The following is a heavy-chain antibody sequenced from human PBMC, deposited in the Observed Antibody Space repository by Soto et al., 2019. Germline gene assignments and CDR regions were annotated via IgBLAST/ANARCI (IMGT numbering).Heavy chain of an antibody. CDR2: IYFSGST. CDR3: ARGIGAAST. Sequence: QVQLQESGPGLVKPSQTLSLTCTVSGGSITSSDYYWSWIRQPPGKGLEWIGYIYFSGSTNYNPSLKSRVTILADRSKNQSSLKLRSVTAADTAIYYCARGIGAASTWGQGTLVTVSS. V-gene: IGHV4-30-4*01. J-gene: IGHJ5*02. D-gene: IGHD6-13*01. CDR1: GGSITSSDYY.